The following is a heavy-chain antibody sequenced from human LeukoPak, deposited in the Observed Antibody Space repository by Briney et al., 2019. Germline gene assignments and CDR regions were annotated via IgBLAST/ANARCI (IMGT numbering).Heavy chain of an antibody. CDR2: ISAYNGNT. J-gene: IGHJ4*02. V-gene: IGHV1-18*01. Sequence: ASVKVSCKTSGYTFNTFGLSWVRQAPGQGLEWMGWISAYNGNTNYAQKLQGRVTMTTDTSTSTAYMELRSLRSDDTAVYYCARDAAAGSFDYWGQGTLVTVSS. D-gene: IGHD6-13*01. CDR1: GYTFNTFG. CDR3: ARDAAAGSFDY.